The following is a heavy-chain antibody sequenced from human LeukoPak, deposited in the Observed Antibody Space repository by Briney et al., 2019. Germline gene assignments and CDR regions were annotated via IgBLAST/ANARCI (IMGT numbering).Heavy chain of an antibody. CDR2: IYYSGST. Sequence: IPSETLSLTCTVSGGSMSSYYWSWIRQPPGKGLEWIGYIYYSGSTKNNPSLKSRVTISVDTSRNQFSLKLTSVTAADTAVYYCARGVYYYDIRGYSFDYWGQGTLVTVSS. V-gene: IGHV4-59*08. J-gene: IGHJ4*02. CDR3: ARGVYYYDIRGYSFDY. CDR1: GGSMSSYY. D-gene: IGHD3-22*01.